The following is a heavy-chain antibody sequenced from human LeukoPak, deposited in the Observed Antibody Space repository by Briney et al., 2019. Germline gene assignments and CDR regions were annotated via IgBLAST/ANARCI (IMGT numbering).Heavy chain of an antibody. CDR1: GFTFSNYA. CDR2: ISSSGYNT. J-gene: IGHJ4*02. CDR3: ARAFGLTDY. V-gene: IGHV3-48*02. Sequence: QPGGSLRLSCAASGFTFSNYAMNWVRQAPGKGLEWVSVISSSGYNTYYADSVKGRFTISRDNAKNSLYLQMNSLRDEDTAVYYCARAFGLTDYWGQGTLVTVSS. D-gene: IGHD3/OR15-3a*01.